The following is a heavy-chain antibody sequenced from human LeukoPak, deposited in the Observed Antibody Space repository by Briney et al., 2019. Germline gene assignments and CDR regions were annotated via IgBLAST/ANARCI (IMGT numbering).Heavy chain of an antibody. J-gene: IGHJ4*02. Sequence: GGSLRLSCAASGFTFSSYGMHWVRQAPGKGLEWVAVIWYDGSNKYYADSVRGRFTISRDNSKNTLYLQMNSLRAEDTAVYYCAKKRMATIGWDFDYWGQGTLVTVSS. CDR3: AKKRMATIGWDFDY. V-gene: IGHV3-33*06. CDR2: IWYDGSNK. D-gene: IGHD5-12*01. CDR1: GFTFSSYG.